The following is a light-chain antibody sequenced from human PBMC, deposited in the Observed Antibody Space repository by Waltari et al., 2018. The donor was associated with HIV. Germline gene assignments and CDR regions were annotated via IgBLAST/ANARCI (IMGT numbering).Light chain of an antibody. Sequence: QSVLTQPPSVSAAPGQKVTISCSGSSSNIGNHYVSWYQQLPGTAPKLLIYENNKRPSGIPDRFSGSKSGTSATLGITGLQTGDEADYYCGTWDSSLSAVFGGGTKLTVL. CDR2: ENN. V-gene: IGLV1-51*02. CDR3: GTWDSSLSAV. J-gene: IGLJ3*02. CDR1: SSNIGNHY.